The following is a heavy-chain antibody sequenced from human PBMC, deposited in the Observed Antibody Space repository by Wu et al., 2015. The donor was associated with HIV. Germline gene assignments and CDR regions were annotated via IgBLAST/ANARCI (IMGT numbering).Heavy chain of an antibody. Sequence: QVQLVQSGAEVKKPGSSVKVSCKASGGTFSTYAINWVRQAPGQALEWMGRISPLFGTANYAQNFQGRVMLTADKSTGTANMELNNLRSEDTAVYYCARGRVTNEVLTGYFIDYWGPGTRVTVSS. CDR3: ARGRVTNEVLTGYFIDY. CDR1: GGTFSTYA. J-gene: IGHJ4*02. D-gene: IGHD3-9*01. CDR2: ISPLFGTA. V-gene: IGHV1-69*13.